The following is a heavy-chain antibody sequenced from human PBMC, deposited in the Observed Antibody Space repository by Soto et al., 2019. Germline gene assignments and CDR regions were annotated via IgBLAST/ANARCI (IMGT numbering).Heavy chain of an antibody. CDR1: GYTFTSYG. D-gene: IGHD2-21*01. J-gene: IGHJ4*02. V-gene: IGHV1-18*04. CDR3: ARDLGRGVIAAY. CDR2: ISAYNGNT. Sequence: QVQLVQSGAEVKKPGASVKVSCKASGYTFTSYGISWVRQAPGQGLEWMGWISAYNGNTNYAQKLQGRVTMTTYASTGTAYRELSSLRSDDTAVYYCARDLGRGVIAAYWGQGTLVTVSS.